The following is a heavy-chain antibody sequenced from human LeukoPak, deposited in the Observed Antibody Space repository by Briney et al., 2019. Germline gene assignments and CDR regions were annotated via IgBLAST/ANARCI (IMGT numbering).Heavy chain of an antibody. CDR2: ISSNGGSR. Sequence: GGSLRLSCSASGFTFSSYAMHWVRQAPRKGLEYVSAISSNGGSRYYAASVKGRFTISRDNSKNTLYLQMSSLRAEDTAVYYCVVQGWVFRAPTQYYFDYWGQGTLVTVSS. V-gene: IGHV3-64D*06. CDR1: GFTFSSYA. CDR3: VVQGWVFRAPTQYYFDY. J-gene: IGHJ4*02. D-gene: IGHD1-1*01.